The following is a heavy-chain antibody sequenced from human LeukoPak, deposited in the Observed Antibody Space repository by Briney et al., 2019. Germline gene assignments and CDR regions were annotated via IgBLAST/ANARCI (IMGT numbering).Heavy chain of an antibody. Sequence: SQTLSLTCTVSGGSISSGGYYWSWIRQPPGKGLEWIGYIYHSGSTYYNPSLKSRVTISVDRSKNQFSLKLSSVTAADTAVYYCARQCYYGSGSECGWFDPWGQGTLVTVSS. D-gene: IGHD3-10*01. CDR1: GGSISSGGYY. CDR3: ARQCYYGSGSECGWFDP. V-gene: IGHV4-30-2*01. J-gene: IGHJ5*02. CDR2: IYHSGST.